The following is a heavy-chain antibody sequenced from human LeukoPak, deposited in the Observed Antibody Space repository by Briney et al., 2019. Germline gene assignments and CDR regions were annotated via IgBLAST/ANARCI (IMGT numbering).Heavy chain of an antibody. CDR3: ARYSSGWYLGY. J-gene: IGHJ4*02. CDR2: IRYDGSYK. CDR1: GFTFSSYG. V-gene: IGHV3-30*02. Sequence: GGSLRLSCATSGFTFSSYGMHWFRQAPGKGLEWVTFIRYDGSYKYYADSVKGRFTISRDNSKNTLYLQMNSLRAEDTAVYYCARYSSGWYLGYWGQGTLVTVSS. D-gene: IGHD6-19*01.